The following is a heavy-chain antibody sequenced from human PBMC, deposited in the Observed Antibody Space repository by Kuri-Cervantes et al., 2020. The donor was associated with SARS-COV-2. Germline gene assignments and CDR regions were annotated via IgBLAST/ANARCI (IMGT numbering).Heavy chain of an antibody. J-gene: IGHJ4*02. Sequence: ASVKVSCKASGYTFTSYGISWVQQAPGQGLEWMGWISAYNGNTNYAQKLQGRVTMTTDTSTSTAYMELRSLRSDDTAVYYCARDVGYGGSSELDITYFDCRGQGTLVTVSS. CDR2: ISAYNGNT. CDR3: ARDVGYGGSSELDITYFDC. D-gene: IGHD4-23*01. V-gene: IGHV1-18*01. CDR1: GYTFTSYG.